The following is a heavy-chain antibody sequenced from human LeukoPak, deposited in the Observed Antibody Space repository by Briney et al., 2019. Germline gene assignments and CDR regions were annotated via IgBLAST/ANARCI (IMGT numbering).Heavy chain of an antibody. Sequence: GGSLRLSCAASGFTFSDYYMSWIRQAPGKGLEWVSYISSSGSTIYYADSVKGRFTISRDNSRNSLYLQMNSLRTEDTAFYYCAKDRANSYAFDYWGQGTLVTVS. CDR3: AKDRANSYAFDY. CDR1: GFTFSDYY. V-gene: IGHV3-11*01. J-gene: IGHJ4*02. D-gene: IGHD2-2*01. CDR2: ISSSGSTI.